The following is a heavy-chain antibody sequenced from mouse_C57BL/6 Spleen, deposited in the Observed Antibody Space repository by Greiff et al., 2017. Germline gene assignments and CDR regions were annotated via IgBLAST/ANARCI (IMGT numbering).Heavy chain of an antibody. CDR2: IDPSDSYT. CDR3: ASDGYYGRYFDV. D-gene: IGHD2-3*01. V-gene: IGHV1-59*01. CDR1: GYTFTSYW. J-gene: IGHJ1*03. Sequence: QVQLKQPGAELVRPGTSVKLSCKASGYTFTSYWTHWVKQRPGQGLEWIGVIDPSDSYTNYNQKFKGKATLTVDTSSSTAYMQLSSLTSEDSAVYYCASDGYYGRYFDVWGTGTTVTVSS.